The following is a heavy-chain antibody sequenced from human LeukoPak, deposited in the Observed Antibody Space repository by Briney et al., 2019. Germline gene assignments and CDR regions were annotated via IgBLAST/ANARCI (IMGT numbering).Heavy chain of an antibody. Sequence: SETLSLTCTVSGGSISSYYWSWIRQPPGKGLEWIGYIYYSGSTNYNPSLKSRVTISVDTSKNQFSLKLSSVTAADTAVYYCARGYIEWLLPNENWFDPWGQGTLVTVSS. CDR1: GGSISSYY. D-gene: IGHD5-12*01. V-gene: IGHV4-59*01. J-gene: IGHJ5*02. CDR2: IYYSGST. CDR3: ARGYIEWLLPNENWFDP.